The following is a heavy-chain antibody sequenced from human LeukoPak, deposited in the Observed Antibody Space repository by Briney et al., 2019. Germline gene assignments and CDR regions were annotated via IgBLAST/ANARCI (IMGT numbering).Heavy chain of an antibody. CDR2: IYYSGST. J-gene: IGHJ4*02. CDR3: ARQRLWFGELTYYFDY. Sequence: SETLSLTCTVSGGSSSSSYYWGWIRQTPGKGLEWIGSIYYSGSTYYNPSLKSRVTISVDTSKNQFSLKLSSVTAADTAVYYCARQRLWFGELTYYFDYWGQGTLVTVSS. V-gene: IGHV4-39*01. CDR1: GGSSSSSYY. D-gene: IGHD3-10*01.